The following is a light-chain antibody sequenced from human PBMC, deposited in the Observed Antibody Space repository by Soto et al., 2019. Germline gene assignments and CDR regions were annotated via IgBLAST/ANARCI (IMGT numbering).Light chain of an antibody. CDR2: EVN. CDR3: SSHTGNNIYWV. CDR1: SSDVGGYDH. V-gene: IGLV2-8*01. Sequence: QSALTQPPSASGSPGQSVTISCTGTSSDVGGYDHVSWYQQHPGKAPKLMIYEVNKRPSGVPDRFSGSKSGNTASLTVSGLQAEDEADYHCSSHTGNNIYWVFGGGTKLTVL. J-gene: IGLJ3*02.